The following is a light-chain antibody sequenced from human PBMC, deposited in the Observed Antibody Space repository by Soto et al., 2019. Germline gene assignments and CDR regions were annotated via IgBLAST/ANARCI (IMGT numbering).Light chain of an antibody. CDR2: DVS. J-gene: IGLJ2*01. CDR3: SPYTTSSTLI. V-gene: IGLV2-14*01. CDR1: SSDVGGYNY. Sequence: QSALTQPASVSGSPGQSITISCTGTSSDVGGYNYVSWYQQHPGKAPKLMIYDVSNRPSGVSNRFSGSKSGNTASLTISGLQAKDEADYSCSPYTTSSTLIFGGGTKLTVL.